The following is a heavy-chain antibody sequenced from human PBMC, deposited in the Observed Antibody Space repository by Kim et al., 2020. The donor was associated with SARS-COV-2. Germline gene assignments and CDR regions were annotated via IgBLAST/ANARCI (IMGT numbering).Heavy chain of an antibody. CDR3: ARGKTYYDFWRGYYAFDY. CDR2: INHSGST. CDR1: GGSFSGYY. V-gene: IGHV4-34*01. J-gene: IGHJ4*01. D-gene: IGHD3-3*01. Sequence: SETLSLTCAVYGGSFSGYYWSWIRQPPGKGLEWIGEINHSGSTNYNPSLKSRVTISVDTSKNQFSLKLSSVTAADTAVYYCARGKTYYDFWRGYYAFDY.